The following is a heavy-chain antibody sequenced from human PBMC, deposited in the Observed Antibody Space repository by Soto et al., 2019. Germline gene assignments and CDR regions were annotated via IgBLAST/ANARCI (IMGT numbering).Heavy chain of an antibody. CDR1: GFPFSSYA. CDR2: ISGSGGRT. J-gene: IGHJ3*02. Sequence: LRLSCVASGFPFSSYAMSWVRQTPGKGLEWVSGISGSGGRTYYADSVKGRFTISRDNSNNTLSLQMHILRVEDTTVYFCAKGGYYSLFDIWGQGTMVTVSS. V-gene: IGHV3-23*01. CDR3: AKGGYYSLFDI. D-gene: IGHD3-16*01.